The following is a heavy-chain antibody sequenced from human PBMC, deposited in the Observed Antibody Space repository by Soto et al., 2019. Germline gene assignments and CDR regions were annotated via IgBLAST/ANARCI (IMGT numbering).Heavy chain of an antibody. D-gene: IGHD4-4*01. CDR1: GFSLSTSGVA. CDR3: AHGGNDHSYYIPTYYYITDF. CDR2: IYWDDDK. V-gene: IGHV2-5*02. J-gene: IGHJ6*03. Sequence: QITLRESGPTLVNPTQSLTLTCTFSGFSLSTSGVAVGWIRQPPGKALEWLALIYWDDDKRYSPSLKNRLTITNATTNHHLVRTMANMDPLYTATYPCAHGGNDHSYYIPTYYYITDFWTRGTTVTVS.